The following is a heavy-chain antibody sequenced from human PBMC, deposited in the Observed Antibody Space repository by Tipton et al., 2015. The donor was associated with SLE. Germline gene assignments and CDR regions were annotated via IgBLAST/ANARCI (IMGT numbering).Heavy chain of an antibody. Sequence: TLSLTCTVSGGSISSGGYYWSWIRQHPGKGLEWIGYIYYSGSTYYNPSLKGRVTISVDTSKNQFSLKLSSVTAADTAVYYCASEGVHYDFWSGATGAFDIWGQGTMVTVSS. CDR2: IYYSGST. D-gene: IGHD3-3*01. V-gene: IGHV4-31*03. CDR1: GGSISSGGYY. CDR3: ASEGVHYDFWSGATGAFDI. J-gene: IGHJ3*02.